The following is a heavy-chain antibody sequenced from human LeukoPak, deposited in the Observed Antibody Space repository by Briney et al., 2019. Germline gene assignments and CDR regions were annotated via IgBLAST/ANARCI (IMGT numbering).Heavy chain of an antibody. J-gene: IGHJ2*01. CDR1: GFSIAEYA. D-gene: IGHD5-24*01. Sequence: PGGSLRLSCTAYGFSIAEYAMTWVRQAPGRGLEWLGFIRSKSYSETTQFAASVRGRFTISRDDSNSVTYLQMNSLKIESTAVYFCTRDRRDGYNDGYFSLWGRGTLVTVSS. CDR2: IRSKSYSETT. V-gene: IGHV3-49*04. CDR3: TRDRRDGYNDGYFSL.